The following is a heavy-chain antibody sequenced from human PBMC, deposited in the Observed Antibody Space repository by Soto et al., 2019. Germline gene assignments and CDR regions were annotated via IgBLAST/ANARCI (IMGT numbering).Heavy chain of an antibody. CDR2: ISTSGTYT. CDR3: ARDGDRRYFDL. V-gene: IGHV3-11*06. Sequence: PVGSLRLSCAASVFTFSDYYMSCIRQSPGKGLEWVSYISTSGTYTNYADSVKGRFTISRDNAKNSLYVHMNSLRAEDTAVYYCARDGDRRYFDLWGRGTLVSVSS. CDR1: VFTFSDYY. J-gene: IGHJ2*01.